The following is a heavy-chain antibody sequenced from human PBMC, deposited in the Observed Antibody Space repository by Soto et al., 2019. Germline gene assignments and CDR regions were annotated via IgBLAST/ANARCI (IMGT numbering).Heavy chain of an antibody. V-gene: IGHV2-26*01. Sequence: QVTLKESGPVLVKPTETLTLTCTVSGFSLSNARMGVSWIRQPPGKALEWLAHIFSNDEKSYSTSLKSRLTISKDTSKSQVVLTMTNMDPVDTATYYCARILVGYGDYVAELYYYYYYMDVWGKGTTVTVSS. CDR3: ARILVGYGDYVAELYYYYYYMDV. CDR1: GFSLSNARMG. D-gene: IGHD4-17*01. CDR2: IFSNDEK. J-gene: IGHJ6*03.